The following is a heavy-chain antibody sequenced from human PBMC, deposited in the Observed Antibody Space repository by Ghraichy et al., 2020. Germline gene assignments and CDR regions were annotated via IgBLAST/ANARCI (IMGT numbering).Heavy chain of an antibody. CDR2: ISSSSSYI. D-gene: IGHD6-19*01. CDR1: GFTFSSYS. Sequence: GGLRLSCAASGFTFSSYSMNWVRQAPGKGLEWVSSISSSSSYIYYADSVKGRFTISRDNAKNSLYLQMNSLRAEDTAVYYCARGLGIAVSCWGQGTLVTVSS. V-gene: IGHV3-21*01. J-gene: IGHJ4*02. CDR3: ARGLGIAVSC.